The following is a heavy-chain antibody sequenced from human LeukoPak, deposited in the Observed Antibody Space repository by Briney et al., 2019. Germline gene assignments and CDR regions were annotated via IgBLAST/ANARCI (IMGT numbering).Heavy chain of an antibody. CDR3: ARVGYYDSSGYYNFDY. D-gene: IGHD3-22*01. Sequence: SKTLSLTCTVSGGSISSGGYYWSWIRQHPGKGLEWIGCIYYSGSTYYNPSLKSRVTISVDTSKNQFSLKLSSVTAADTAVYYCARVGYYDSSGYYNFDYWGQGTLVTVSS. CDR2: IYYSGST. CDR1: GGSISSGGYY. V-gene: IGHV4-31*03. J-gene: IGHJ4*02.